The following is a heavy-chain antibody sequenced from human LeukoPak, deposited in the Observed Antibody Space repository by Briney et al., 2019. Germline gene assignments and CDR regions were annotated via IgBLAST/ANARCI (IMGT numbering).Heavy chain of an antibody. J-gene: IGHJ3*02. CDR2: IYHSGST. CDR1: GGSFSGYY. D-gene: IGHD3-22*01. CDR3: ARAGYYYDSSGYSFAFDI. Sequence: KTSETLSLTCAVYGGSFSGYYWSWIRQPPGKGLEWIGYIYHSGSTYYNPSLKSRVTISVDRSKNQFSLKLSSVTAADTAVYYCARAGYYYDSSGYSFAFDIWGQGTMVTVSS. V-gene: IGHV4-30-2*01.